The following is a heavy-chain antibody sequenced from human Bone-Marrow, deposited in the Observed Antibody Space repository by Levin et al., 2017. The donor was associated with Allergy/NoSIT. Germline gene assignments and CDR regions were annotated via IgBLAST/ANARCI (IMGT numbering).Heavy chain of an antibody. CDR1: GFTFSSYA. J-gene: IGHJ4*02. Sequence: PGGSLRLSCAASGFTFSSYAMSWVRQAPGKGLEWVSAISDSGSTTYYADSVKGRFTISRDNSKNTLCLQLNSLRAEDTAVCYCAKRGLNDYWGQGTLVTVSS. CDR2: ISDSGSTT. CDR3: AKRGLNDY. V-gene: IGHV3-23*01. D-gene: IGHD2-8*01.